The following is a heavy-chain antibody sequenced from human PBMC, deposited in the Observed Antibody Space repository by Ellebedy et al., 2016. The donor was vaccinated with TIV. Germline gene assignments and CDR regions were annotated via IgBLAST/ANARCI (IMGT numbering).Heavy chain of an antibody. J-gene: IGHJ3*02. Sequence: AASVKVSCKVSGYSITELSMHWVRQAPGKGREWMGGLDPEAGDKKYGEKIKGRVTMTEDTSTEIAYMELSSLRSEDTAVYYCATVSTNSPIVMVTSVHAFVIWGQGTMVTVSS. CDR2: LDPEAGDK. V-gene: IGHV1-24*01. CDR1: GYSITELS. CDR3: ATVSTNSPIVMVTSVHAFVI. D-gene: IGHD2-21*02.